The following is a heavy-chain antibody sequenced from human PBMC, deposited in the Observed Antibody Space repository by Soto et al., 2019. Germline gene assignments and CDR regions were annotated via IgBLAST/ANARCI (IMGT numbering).Heavy chain of an antibody. V-gene: IGHV3-48*02. Sequence: GGSLRLSCAASGFTFSSYGMNWVRQAPGKGLEWVSYISSSSNTIYYADYVKGRFTIFRDNAKNSQYMQLNNMIDDDTALYYCARSPYYYDSSNYYGYWGQGTLVTVSS. CDR3: ARSPYYYDSSNYYGY. D-gene: IGHD3-22*01. CDR2: ISSSSNTI. J-gene: IGHJ4*02. CDR1: GFTFSSYG.